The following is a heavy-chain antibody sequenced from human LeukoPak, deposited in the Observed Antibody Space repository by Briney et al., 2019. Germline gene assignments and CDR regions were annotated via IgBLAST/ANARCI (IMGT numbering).Heavy chain of an antibody. CDR1: GGSICSYY. Sequence: SETLSLTCTVSGGSICSYYWSWIRQPPGKGLEWIGYIYYSGSTNYNPSLKSRVTISVDTSKNQFSLKLSSVTAADTAVYYCARVGGITGTTWGQGTLVTVSS. V-gene: IGHV4-59*01. J-gene: IGHJ4*02. CDR3: ARVGGITGTT. D-gene: IGHD1-7*01. CDR2: IYYSGST.